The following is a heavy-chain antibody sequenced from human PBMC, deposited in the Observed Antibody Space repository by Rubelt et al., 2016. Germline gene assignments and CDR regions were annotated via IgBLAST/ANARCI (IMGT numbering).Heavy chain of an antibody. J-gene: IGHJ5*02. Sequence: QVQLQQWGAGLLKPSETLSLTCAVYGGSFSGYYWSWIRQPPGKGLEWIGEINHSGTTNYNPSLKSRVTITVDTSKNQFSLGLTAGTAAAPAVYYCAGDRAAGSLTAWFDPWGQGTLVTVSS. D-gene: IGHD6-13*01. V-gene: IGHV4-34*01. CDR1: GGSFSGYY. CDR2: INHSGTT. CDR3: AGDRAAGSLTAWFDP.